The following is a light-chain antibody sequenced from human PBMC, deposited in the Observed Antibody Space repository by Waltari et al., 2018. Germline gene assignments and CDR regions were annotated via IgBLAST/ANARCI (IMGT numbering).Light chain of an antibody. CDR1: QSVSSY. CDR3: QHRGT. J-gene: IGKJ1*01. CDR2: DAS. Sequence: EIVLTQSPATLSLSPVERATLSCRASQSVSSYLACYQQKPGQAPRLLIYDASNRATGIPARFSGSGSGTDFTLTISSLEPEDFAVYYCQHRGTFGQGTRVEIK. V-gene: IGKV3-11*01.